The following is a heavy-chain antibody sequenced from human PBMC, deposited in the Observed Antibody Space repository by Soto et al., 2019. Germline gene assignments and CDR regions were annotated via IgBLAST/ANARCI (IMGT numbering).Heavy chain of an antibody. J-gene: IGHJ6*02. D-gene: IGHD6-13*01. CDR3: AASIAAAGTISPVAHYGMDV. Sequence: PGGSLRLSCAASGFTFDDYTMHWVRQAPGKGLEWVSLISWDGGSTYYADSVKGRFTISRDNSKNSLYLQMNSLRTEDTALYYCAASIAAAGTISPVAHYGMDVWGQGTTVTVSS. CDR2: ISWDGGST. V-gene: IGHV3-43*01. CDR1: GFTFDDYT.